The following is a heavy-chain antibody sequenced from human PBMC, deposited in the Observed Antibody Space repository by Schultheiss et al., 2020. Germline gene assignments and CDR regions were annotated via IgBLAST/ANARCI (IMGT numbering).Heavy chain of an antibody. J-gene: IGHJ4*02. CDR2: IYYSGST. V-gene: IGHV4-59*01. D-gene: IGHD2-15*01. Sequence: SETLSLTCTVSGGSISSYYWSWIRQPPGKGLEWIGYIYYSGSTNYNPSLKSRVTISVDTSKNQFSLKLSSVTAADTAVYYCARHKGCSGGSCYFFFDYWGQGTLVTVSS. CDR3: ARHKGCSGGSCYFFFDY. CDR1: GGSISSYY.